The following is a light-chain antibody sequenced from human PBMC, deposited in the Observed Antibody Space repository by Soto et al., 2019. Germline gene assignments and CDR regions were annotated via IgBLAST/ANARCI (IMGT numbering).Light chain of an antibody. Sequence: DIQLTQSPSSLSASVGDRVTITCQASQDISNHLNWYQQKPGKAPNLLIYDASDLETGVPSRFSGGGSGTFFSFSITSLQPEDIATYYCQKHDGVPLFGPGTKVESK. V-gene: IGKV1-33*01. J-gene: IGKJ3*01. CDR2: DAS. CDR1: QDISNH. CDR3: QKHDGVPL.